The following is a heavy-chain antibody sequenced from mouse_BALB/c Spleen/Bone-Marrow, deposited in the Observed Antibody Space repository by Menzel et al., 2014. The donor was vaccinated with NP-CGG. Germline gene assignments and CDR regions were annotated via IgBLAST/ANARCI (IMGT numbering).Heavy chain of an antibody. J-gene: IGHJ2*01. D-gene: IGHD1-1*01. Sequence: VQLQQSGAELVKPGASVKLSCTASGFNIKDTYMHWVKQRPEQGLEWIGRIDPANGNTKYDPKFQGKATITVDTSSATAYLQLSSLTSEDTAVYYCARNCGSSLDYWAKAPLSQSPQ. CDR2: IDPANGNT. CDR1: GFNIKDTY. CDR3: ARNCGSSLDY. V-gene: IGHV14-3*02.